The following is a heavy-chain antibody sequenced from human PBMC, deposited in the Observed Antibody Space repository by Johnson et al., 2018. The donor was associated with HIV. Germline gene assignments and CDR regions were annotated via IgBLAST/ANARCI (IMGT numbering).Heavy chain of an antibody. Sequence: QVQLVESGGGVVQPGRSLRLYCAASGFTFNSYILHWVRQAPGKGLEWVAAISHDVNNKFSADSVKGRFTLSRDNSKNTLYLQMDSLRPEDTAVYYCAREIQYFTAFDIWGQGTMVTVSS. J-gene: IGHJ3*02. CDR2: ISHDVNNK. CDR1: GFTFNSYI. CDR3: AREIQYFTAFDI. V-gene: IGHV3-30-3*01. D-gene: IGHD3-9*01.